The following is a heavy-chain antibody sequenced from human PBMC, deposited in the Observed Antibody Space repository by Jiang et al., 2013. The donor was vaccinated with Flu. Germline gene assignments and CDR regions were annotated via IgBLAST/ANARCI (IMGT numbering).Heavy chain of an antibody. V-gene: IGHV1-46*03. J-gene: IGHJ6*02. Sequence: GAEVKKPGASVKVSCKASGYTFTSYYMHWVRQAPGQGLEWMGIINPSGGSTSYAQKFQGRVTMTRDTSTSTVYMELSSLRSEDTAVYYCARSYSGYDWTVNYYYYGMDVWGQGTTVTVSS. CDR3: ARSYSGYDWTVNYYYYGMDV. D-gene: IGHD5-12*01. CDR1: GYTFTSYY. CDR2: INPSGGST.